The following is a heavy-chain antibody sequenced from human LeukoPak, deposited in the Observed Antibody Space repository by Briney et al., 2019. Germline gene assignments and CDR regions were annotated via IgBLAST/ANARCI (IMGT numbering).Heavy chain of an antibody. D-gene: IGHD3-22*01. CDR1: GGTFSSYA. J-gene: IGHJ4*02. V-gene: IGHV1-69*13. CDR3: ASPKGVQYYDSSGYYDLDY. Sequence: SVKVSCKASGGTFSSYAISWVRQAPGQGLEWMGGIIPIFGTANYAQKFQGRVTITADESTSTAYMELSSLRSEDTAVYYCASPKGVQYYDSSGYYDLDYWGQGTLVTVSS. CDR2: IIPIFGTA.